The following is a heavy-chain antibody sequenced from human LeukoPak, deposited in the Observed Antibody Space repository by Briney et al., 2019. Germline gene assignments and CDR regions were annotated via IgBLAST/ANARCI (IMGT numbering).Heavy chain of an antibody. Sequence: SVKVSCKASGGTFSSYAISWVRQAPGQGLEWMGRIIPIFGTANYAQKLRGRVTITTDESTSTAYMELSSLRSEDTAVYYCASEETYPVRVSFGYWGQGTLVTVSS. CDR2: IIPIFGTA. J-gene: IGHJ4*02. CDR3: ASEETYPVRVSFGY. D-gene: IGHD3-16*01. V-gene: IGHV1-69*05. CDR1: GGTFSSYA.